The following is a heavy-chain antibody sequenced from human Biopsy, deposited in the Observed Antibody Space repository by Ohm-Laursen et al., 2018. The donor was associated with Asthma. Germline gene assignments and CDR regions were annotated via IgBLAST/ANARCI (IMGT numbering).Heavy chain of an antibody. CDR2: INPNSGGT. Sequence: ASVKVSCKASGYTFIGCHIHWMRQAPGQGLEWMGRINPNSGGTNYAQKFQGRVTMTRDTSISTAYMEVSSLRSEDTAVYYCASSGGNYGFYGMDVWGQGTTVTVSS. CDR1: GYTFIGCH. V-gene: IGHV1-2*06. CDR3: ASSGGNYGFYGMDV. D-gene: IGHD4-11*01. J-gene: IGHJ6*02.